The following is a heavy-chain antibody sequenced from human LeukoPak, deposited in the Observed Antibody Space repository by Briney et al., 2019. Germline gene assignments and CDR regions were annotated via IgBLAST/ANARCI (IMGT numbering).Heavy chain of an antibody. CDR2: IYPGDSDT. V-gene: IGHV5-51*01. J-gene: IGHJ5*02. D-gene: IGHD6-19*01. CDR3: ARQTFSSGWSEFDP. CDR1: GYRFTSYW. Sequence: GGSLKISFKGSGYRFTSYWIGWVRPMPGKGVERMGIIYPGDSDTRYSPSFQGQVTISADKSISTAYLQWSSLKASDTAMYYCARQTFSSGWSEFDPWGQGTLVTVSS.